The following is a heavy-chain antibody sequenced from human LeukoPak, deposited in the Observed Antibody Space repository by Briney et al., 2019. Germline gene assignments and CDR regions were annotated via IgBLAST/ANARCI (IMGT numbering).Heavy chain of an antibody. CDR2: INPNSGGT. J-gene: IGHJ6*03. D-gene: IGHD3-10*01. V-gene: IGHV1-2*02. Sequence: GASVKVSCKASGYTFTGYYIHWVRQAPGQGLEWMGWINPNSGGTNYAQKFQGRVTMTRDTSISTAYMELSRLRSDDTAVYYCARGSITMVRGVIKYYMDVWGKGTTVTVSS. CDR3: ARGSITMVRGVIKYYMDV. CDR1: GYTFTGYY.